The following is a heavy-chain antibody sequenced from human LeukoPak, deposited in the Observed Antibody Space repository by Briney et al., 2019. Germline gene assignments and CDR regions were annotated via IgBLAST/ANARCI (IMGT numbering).Heavy chain of an antibody. D-gene: IGHD6-6*01. CDR3: ARIAISSSSPMGNWFDP. CDR2: IYYSGST. CDR1: GGSISSSSYY. J-gene: IGHJ5*02. Sequence: SETLSLTCTVSGGSISSSSYYWGWIRQPPGKGLEWIGSIYYSGSTYYNPSLKSRVTISVDTSKNQFSLKLSSVTAADTAVYYCARIAISSSSPMGNWFDPWGQGTLVTVSS. V-gene: IGHV4-39*01.